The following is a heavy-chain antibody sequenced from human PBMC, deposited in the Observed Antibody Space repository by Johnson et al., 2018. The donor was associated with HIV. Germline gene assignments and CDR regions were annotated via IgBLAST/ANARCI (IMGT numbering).Heavy chain of an antibody. J-gene: IGHJ3*02. D-gene: IGHD1-26*01. V-gene: IGHV3-30*18. CDR3: AKDPGGGSYPNDAFDI. CDR2: ISYDGSNK. Sequence: QVQLVESGGGVVQPGRSLRLSCAASGFTFYSYGMHWVRQAPGKGLEWVAVISYDGSNKYYADSLKGRFTISRDNSKNTLSLQMNSLRAEDTAVYYCAKDPGGGSYPNDAFDIWGQGTMVTVSS. CDR1: GFTFYSYG.